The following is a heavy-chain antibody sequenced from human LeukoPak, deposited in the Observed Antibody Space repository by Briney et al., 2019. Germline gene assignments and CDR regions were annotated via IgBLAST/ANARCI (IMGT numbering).Heavy chain of an antibody. CDR3: AREPPMIPLDI. D-gene: IGHD3-22*01. V-gene: IGHV3-48*01. CDR2: ISSSSSTI. CDR1: GFTFSSYS. J-gene: IGHJ3*02. Sequence: GGSLRLSCAASGFTFSSYSMNWVRQAPGKGLEWVSYISSSSSTIYYADSVKGRFTISRDNAKNSLYLQMNSLRAEDTAVYYCAREPPMIPLDIWGQGTMVTVSS.